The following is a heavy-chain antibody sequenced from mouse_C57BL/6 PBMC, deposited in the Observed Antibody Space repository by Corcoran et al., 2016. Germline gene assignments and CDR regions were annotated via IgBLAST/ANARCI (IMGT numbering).Heavy chain of an antibody. CDR3: ARERLLREGFAY. CDR2: INPNNGGT. V-gene: IGHV1-26*01. J-gene: IGHJ3*01. Sequence: EVQLQQSGPELVKPGASVKISCKASGYTFTDYYMNWVKQSHGKSLEWIGDINPNNGGTSYNQKFKGKATLTVDKSSSTAYMELRSLTSEDSAVYYCARERLLREGFAYWGQGTLVTVSA. CDR1: GYTFTDYY. D-gene: IGHD1-1*01.